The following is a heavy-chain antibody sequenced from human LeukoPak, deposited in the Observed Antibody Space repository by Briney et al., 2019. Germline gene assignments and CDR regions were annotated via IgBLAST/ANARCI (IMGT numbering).Heavy chain of an antibody. V-gene: IGHV4-61*02. Sequence: SETLSLTCTVSGGSISSGSYYWSWIRQPGGKGLEWIGRIYTSGSTNYHPSLKSPVTISVDTSKNQFSRKLSSVTAAVGAVYYCARYKRSGYSYGPEDIWGQRTMVTVSS. CDR3: ARYKRSGYSYGPEDI. J-gene: IGHJ3*02. CDR1: GGSISSGSYY. D-gene: IGHD5-18*01. CDR2: IYTSGST.